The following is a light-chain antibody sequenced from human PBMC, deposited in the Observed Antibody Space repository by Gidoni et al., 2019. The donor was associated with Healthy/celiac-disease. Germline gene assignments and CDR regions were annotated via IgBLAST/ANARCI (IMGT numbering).Light chain of an antibody. Sequence: QTVVTQEASLSVSPAGTVALPFATHTGAVPSGHYATWFQQKPGQAPRALIYSTSNKHSWTPARFSGSLVGGNASLTLSGVQLEAEAEYYCLLYFGSTKGLVFGGGTKLTVL. CDR2: STS. CDR1: TGAVPSGHY. CDR3: LLYFGSTKGLV. V-gene: IGLV7-43*01. J-gene: IGLJ3*02.